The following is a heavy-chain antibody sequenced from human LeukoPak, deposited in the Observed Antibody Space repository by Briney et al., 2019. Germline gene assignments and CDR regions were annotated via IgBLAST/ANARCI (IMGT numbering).Heavy chain of an antibody. D-gene: IGHD5-18*01. CDR1: GFTFGSYA. CDR2: ISATGVNT. CDR3: ARQPAGYSYGAGAFDI. Sequence: PGGSLRLSCAASGFTFGSYAMSWVRLAPGKGLEWVSIISATGVNTYYADSVKGRFTISRDNSKNTLYLQMNSLRAEDTAVYYCARQPAGYSYGAGAFDIWGQGTMVTVSS. J-gene: IGHJ3*02. V-gene: IGHV3-23*01.